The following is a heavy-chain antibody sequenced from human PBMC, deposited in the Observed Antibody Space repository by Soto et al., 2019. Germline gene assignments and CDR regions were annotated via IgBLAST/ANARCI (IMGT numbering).Heavy chain of an antibody. CDR3: ARRRYCGYDCYHKHYYGMDV. CDR2: FITVLGTT. Sequence: QVQLVQSGAEFKKTGSSVKVSCRASGDTFSRYAVNLVRQAPGRGLEWVGRFITVLGTTDYAQNFKGRLTITAEKSTKTVYMELSSLRSEDTAVYYCARRRYCGYDCYHKHYYGMDVWGQGTTVTVAS. V-gene: IGHV1-69*08. CDR1: GDTFSRYA. J-gene: IGHJ6*02. D-gene: IGHD2-21*01.